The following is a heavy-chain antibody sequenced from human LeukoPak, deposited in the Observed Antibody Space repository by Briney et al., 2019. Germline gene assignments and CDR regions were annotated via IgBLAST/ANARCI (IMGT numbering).Heavy chain of an antibody. CDR2: IYYSGST. D-gene: IGHD1-26*01. CDR1: GGSISSYY. V-gene: IGHV4-59*01. CDR3: AKFGGSFAFLDY. J-gene: IGHJ4*02. Sequence: PSQTLSLTCTVSGGSISSYYWSWIRQPPGKGLEWIGYIYYSGSTNYNPSLKSRVTISVDTSKDQFSLKLSSVTAADTAVYYCAKFGGSFAFLDYWGQGTLVTVSS.